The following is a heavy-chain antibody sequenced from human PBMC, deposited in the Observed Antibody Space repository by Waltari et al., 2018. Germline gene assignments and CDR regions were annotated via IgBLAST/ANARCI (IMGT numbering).Heavy chain of an antibody. V-gene: IGHV1-3*01. CDR2: ITAGNDNT. CDR3: AAFTSGWSYGMDV. Sequence: QVQLVQSGAEVKKPGAAVKVSCKASGSTFSNFAIHWVRQAPGQRLEWMGWITAGNDNTKYSQKFQGRLTITRDTSASTAYMELSSLTSEDTAVYYCAAFTSGWSYGMDVWGQGTTVTVSS. CDR1: GSTFSNFA. D-gene: IGHD6-19*01. J-gene: IGHJ6*02.